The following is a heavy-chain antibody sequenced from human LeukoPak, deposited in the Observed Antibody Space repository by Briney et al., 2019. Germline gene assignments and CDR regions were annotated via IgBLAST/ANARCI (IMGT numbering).Heavy chain of an antibody. D-gene: IGHD3-3*01. Sequence: SETLSLTCAVSGDYISSSSYYWGWIRQSPGTGLEWIGDIYHSGRTYYNPSLKSRVAISIDTSKNQFSLRLRSMTAADTAVYYCATSRITIFGVVRNWFDPWGQGTLVTVSS. CDR2: IYHSGRT. J-gene: IGHJ5*02. V-gene: IGHV4-39*01. CDR3: ATSRITIFGVVRNWFDP. CDR1: GDYISSSSYY.